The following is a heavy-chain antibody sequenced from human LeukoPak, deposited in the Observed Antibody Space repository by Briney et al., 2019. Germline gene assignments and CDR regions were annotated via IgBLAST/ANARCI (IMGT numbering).Heavy chain of an antibody. Sequence: SETLSLTCAVSGGSISSSNWWSWVRQPPGKGLEWIGEIYHSGSTNYNPSLKSRVTISVDKSKNQFSLKLSSVTAADTAVYYCARDFGYSSGWSLGGWFDPWGQGTLVTVSS. CDR1: GGSISSSNW. V-gene: IGHV4-4*02. CDR3: ARDFGYSSGWSLGGWFDP. J-gene: IGHJ5*02. CDR2: IYHSGST. D-gene: IGHD6-19*01.